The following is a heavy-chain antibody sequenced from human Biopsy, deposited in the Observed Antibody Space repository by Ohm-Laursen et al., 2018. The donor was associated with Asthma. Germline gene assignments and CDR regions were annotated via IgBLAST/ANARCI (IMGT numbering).Heavy chain of an antibody. CDR1: AYTFIGYH. CDR2: INPNGGAT. V-gene: IGHV1-2*06. CDR3: ARSMIVADGSDAFDI. Sequence: GASVKVSCKASAYTFIGYHLHWVRQAPGEGLEWMGRINPNGGATVYAQKFQGRVTITRDTSASTAYMELSSLRSEDTAVYYCARSMIVADGSDAFDIWGQGTMVTVSS. J-gene: IGHJ3*02. D-gene: IGHD3-22*01.